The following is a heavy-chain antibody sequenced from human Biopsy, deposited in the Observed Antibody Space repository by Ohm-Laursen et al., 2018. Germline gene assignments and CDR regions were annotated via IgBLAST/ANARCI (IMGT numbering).Heavy chain of an antibody. D-gene: IGHD3-16*02. Sequence: ASVKVSCKASGYNFISYSINWVRQVPGHGLELMGWIRPRNGDTKYGQKFQDRLTLTTDTSTSTVYMELTSLRSEDPAVYYCERGEVTFGDAIVSLDSWGQGTLVTVSS. J-gene: IGHJ4*02. CDR2: IRPRNGDT. V-gene: IGHV1-18*01. CDR1: GYNFISYS. CDR3: ERGEVTFGDAIVSLDS.